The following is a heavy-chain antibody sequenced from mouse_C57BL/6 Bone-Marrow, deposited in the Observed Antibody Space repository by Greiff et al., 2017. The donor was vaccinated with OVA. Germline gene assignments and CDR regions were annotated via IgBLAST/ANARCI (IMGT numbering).Heavy chain of an antibody. V-gene: IGHV5-4*01. CDR2: ISDGGSYT. J-gene: IGHJ4*01. D-gene: IGHD1-1*01. CDR3: ARDYYGLYAMDY. Sequence: LVESGGGLVKPGGSLKLSCAASGFTFSSYAMSWVRQTPEKRLEWVATISDGGSYTYYPDNVKGRFTISRDNAKNNLYLQMSHLKSEDTAMYYCARDYYGLYAMDYWGQGTSVTVSS. CDR1: GFTFSSYA.